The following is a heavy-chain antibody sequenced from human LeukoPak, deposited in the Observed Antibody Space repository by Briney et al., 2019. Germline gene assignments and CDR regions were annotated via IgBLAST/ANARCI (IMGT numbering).Heavy chain of an antibody. J-gene: IGHJ5*02. CDR2: IIPIFGTA. D-gene: IGHD3-16*01. V-gene: IGHV1-69*05. CDR3: ARNSLGSARLFDP. CDR1: GGTFSIYA. Sequence: ASVKVSCKATGGTFSIYAISWVRQAPGQGLEWMRGIIPIFGTASYAQKFQGRVTITTDESTSTAYMELSSLRSEDTAVYYCARNSLGSARLFDPWGQGTLVTVSS.